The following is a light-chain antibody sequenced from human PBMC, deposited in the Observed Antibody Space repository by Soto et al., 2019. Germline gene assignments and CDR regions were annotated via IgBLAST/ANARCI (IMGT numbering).Light chain of an antibody. CDR2: GTS. CDR3: HHYGSSIYT. CDR1: QSVDSSY. V-gene: IGKV3-20*01. J-gene: IGKJ2*01. Sequence: ENVLTQSPGTLSLSPGERATLSCRASQSVDSSYLAWYQQKPGQAPRLLIYGTSSTATGIPDRFSGSGSGTDFTLTINRLEPEDFAVYYFHHYGSSIYTFGQGTKLELK.